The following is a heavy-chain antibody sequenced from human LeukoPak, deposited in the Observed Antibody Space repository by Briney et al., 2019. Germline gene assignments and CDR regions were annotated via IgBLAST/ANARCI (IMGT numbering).Heavy chain of an antibody. J-gene: IGHJ4*02. CDR2: INPSGGSA. V-gene: IGHV1-46*01. CDR1: GYTFTSYY. D-gene: IGHD1-26*01. Sequence: ASVKVSCKTSGYTFTSYYMHWVRQAPGQGLEWMGIINPSGGSASYAQKFQGRVTMTRDTSTSTVYMELSSLRSEDTAVYYCARVLEATFDYWGQGTQVTVSS. CDR3: ARVLEATFDY.